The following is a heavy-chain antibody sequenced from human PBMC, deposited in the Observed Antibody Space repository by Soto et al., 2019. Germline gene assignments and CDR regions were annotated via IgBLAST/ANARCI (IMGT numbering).Heavy chain of an antibody. D-gene: IGHD4-17*01. CDR2: ISPTGTFM. CDR1: GFAFSSYN. J-gene: IGHJ3*01. CDR3: ARGGLDGDLPGWTGNAFDL. Sequence: VQLVESGGGLVKPGGSLRLSCAASGFAFSSYNMHWVRQAPGKGLEWVSSISPTGTFMHSADSLKDRFSISRDNAENSLDLQMHSLRAEDTAVYYCARGGLDGDLPGWTGNAFDLWGQGTMVTVSS. V-gene: IGHV3-21*01.